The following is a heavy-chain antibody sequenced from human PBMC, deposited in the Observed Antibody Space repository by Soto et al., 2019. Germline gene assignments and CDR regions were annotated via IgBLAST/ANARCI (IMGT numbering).Heavy chain of an antibody. D-gene: IGHD2-21*01. J-gene: IGHJ6*02. CDR1: GVSFSGYY. CDR3: ARASGGYFGYYYYGMDV. CDR2: INHSGST. V-gene: IGHV4-34*01. Sequence: SQTLSLTCAVYGVSFSGYYWSWIRQPPGKGLEWIGEINHSGSTNYNPSLKSRVTISVDTSKNQFSLKLSSVTAADTAVYYCARASGGYFGYYYYGMDVWGQGTTVTVSS.